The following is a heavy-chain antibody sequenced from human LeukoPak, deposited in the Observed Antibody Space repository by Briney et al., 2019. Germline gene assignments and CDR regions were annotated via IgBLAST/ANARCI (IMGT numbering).Heavy chain of an antibody. CDR2: IIPIFGTA. V-gene: IGHV1-69*13. Sequence: ASVKVSCKASGGTFSSYAISWVRQAPGQGLEWVGGIIPIFGTANYAQKFQGRVTITADESTSTAYMELSSLRSEDTAVYYCARNYDFWSGYPYYYGMDVWGQGTTVTVSS. D-gene: IGHD3-3*01. CDR1: GGTFSSYA. CDR3: ARNYDFWSGYPYYYGMDV. J-gene: IGHJ6*02.